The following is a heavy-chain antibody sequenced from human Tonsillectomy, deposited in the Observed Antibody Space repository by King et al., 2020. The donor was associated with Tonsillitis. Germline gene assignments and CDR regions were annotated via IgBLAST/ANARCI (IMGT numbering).Heavy chain of an antibody. D-gene: IGHD4-17*01. J-gene: IGHJ4*02. Sequence: EVQLVESGGGLVQPGGSLRLSCAASGFTFRSYAMDWVRQAPGKGLEWVSAISGSGGTTYYADSVMGRFTISRDNSKNTLYLQMNSLRAEDTAVYHCAKRRGDTVTSRNVDQWGQGALVTVSS. V-gene: IGHV3-23*04. CDR1: GFTFRSYA. CDR2: ISGSGGTT. CDR3: AKRRGDTVTSRNVDQ.